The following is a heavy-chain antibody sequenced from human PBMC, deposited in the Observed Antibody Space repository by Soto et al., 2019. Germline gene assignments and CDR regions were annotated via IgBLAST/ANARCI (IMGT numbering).Heavy chain of an antibody. CDR3: ASTYYDSDYYYYGMDV. CDR2: IDPSDSYT. J-gene: IGHJ6*02. V-gene: IGHV5-10-1*01. CDR1: GYSFTSYW. D-gene: IGHD3-3*01. Sequence: GESLKISCKGSGYSFTSYWISWVRQMPGKGLEWMGRIDPSDSYTNYSPSFQGHFTISADKSIRTAYLQWSSLKASDTAMYYCASTYYDSDYYYYGMDVWGQGTTVTVSS.